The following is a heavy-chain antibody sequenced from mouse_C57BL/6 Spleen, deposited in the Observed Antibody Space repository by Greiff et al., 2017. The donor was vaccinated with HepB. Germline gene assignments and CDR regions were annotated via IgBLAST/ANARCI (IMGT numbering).Heavy chain of an antibody. Sequence: VQLQQSGAELVRPGASVKLSCTASGFNIKDDYMHWVKQRPEQGLEWIGWIDPENGDTEYASKFQGKATITADTSSNTAYLQLSSLTSEDTAVYYCTTRGYDGGAWFAYWGQGTLVTVSA. V-gene: IGHV14-4*01. D-gene: IGHD2-2*01. J-gene: IGHJ3*01. CDR2: IDPENGDT. CDR1: GFNIKDDY. CDR3: TTRGYDGGAWFAY.